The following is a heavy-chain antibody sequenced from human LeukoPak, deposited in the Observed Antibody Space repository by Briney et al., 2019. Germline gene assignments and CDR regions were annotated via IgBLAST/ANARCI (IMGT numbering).Heavy chain of an antibody. CDR2: ISGYNGNT. Sequence: ASVKVSCKASGYRFTSYGISWVRQAPGQGLEWMGWISGYNGNTNYAQKLQGRVTMTTDTSTSTAYMELRSLRSDDTAVYYCAREGRYCGGDCYSRYAFDIWGQGTMVTVSS. D-gene: IGHD2-21*02. CDR3: AREGRYCGGDCYSRYAFDI. V-gene: IGHV1-18*01. J-gene: IGHJ3*02. CDR1: GYRFTSYG.